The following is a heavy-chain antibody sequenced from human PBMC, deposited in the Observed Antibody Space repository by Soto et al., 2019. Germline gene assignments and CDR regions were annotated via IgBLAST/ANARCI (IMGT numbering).Heavy chain of an antibody. Sequence: GGSLRLSCAASGFTFSSYSMNWVRQAPGKGLEWVSYISSNSSTIYYADSVKGRFTISRDNAKNSLYLQMNSLRAEDTAVYYCARDFGRKHYDILTGYSHDDAFDIWGQGTMVTVS. D-gene: IGHD3-9*01. CDR2: ISSNSSTI. V-gene: IGHV3-48*01. CDR1: GFTFSSYS. CDR3: ARDFGRKHYDILTGYSHDDAFDI. J-gene: IGHJ3*02.